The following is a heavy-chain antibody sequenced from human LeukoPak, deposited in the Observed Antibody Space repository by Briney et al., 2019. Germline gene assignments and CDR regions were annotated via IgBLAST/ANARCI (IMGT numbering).Heavy chain of an antibody. Sequence: GGSLRLSCAASGFTVSSNYMSWVRQAPGKGLKWVSVIYSGGSTYYADSVKGRFTISRDNSKNTLYLQMNSLRAEDTAVYYCARDFFGGPAAILTGQGRAFDIWGQGTMVTVSS. D-gene: IGHD3-9*01. V-gene: IGHV3-66*01. CDR1: GFTVSSNY. CDR3: ARDFFGGPAAILTGQGRAFDI. CDR2: IYSGGST. J-gene: IGHJ3*02.